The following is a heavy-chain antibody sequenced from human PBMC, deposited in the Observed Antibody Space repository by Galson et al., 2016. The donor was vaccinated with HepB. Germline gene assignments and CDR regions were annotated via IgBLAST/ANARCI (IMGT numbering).Heavy chain of an antibody. V-gene: IGHV3-33*01. J-gene: IGHJ4*02. Sequence: SLRLSCAASGFTFSTYGMHWVRQAPGKGLEWVSVIWYDGSNQLYADSVKGRFAISRDNSKNTLYLQMNSLRAGDTAVYYCVASSGDYTHLDYWGQGTLVTVSS. CDR2: IWYDGSNQ. CDR3: VASSGDYTHLDY. D-gene: IGHD4-17*01. CDR1: GFTFSTYG.